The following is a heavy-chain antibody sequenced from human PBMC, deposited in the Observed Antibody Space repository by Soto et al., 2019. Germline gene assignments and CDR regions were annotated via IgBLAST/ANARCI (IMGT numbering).Heavy chain of an antibody. J-gene: IGHJ6*03. D-gene: IGHD4-17*01. Sequence: EVQLVESGGGLVKPGGSLRLSCAASGFTFSSYSMNWVRQAPGKGLEWVSSISSSSSYKYYADSVKGRFTISRDNAKNSLYLQMNSLRAEDTAVYYCASPPTVTNEDPEDYYYYYMDVWGKGTTVTVSS. CDR3: ASPPTVTNEDPEDYYYYYMDV. CDR1: GFTFSSYS. CDR2: ISSSSSYK. V-gene: IGHV3-21*01.